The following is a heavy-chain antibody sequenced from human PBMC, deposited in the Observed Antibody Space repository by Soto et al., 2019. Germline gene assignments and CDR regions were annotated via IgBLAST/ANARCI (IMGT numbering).Heavy chain of an antibody. CDR2: AYHNGLT. J-gene: IGHJ4*02. Sequence: KPSETLSLTCAVSGDSVTSNVWWSWVRQPPGKGLEWIGEAYHNGLTDYNPSLKSRVTTSVDTSKNEFSLKLTSLTAADTAIYYCARDAAVPGESDRFDYWGQGTLVTVSS. CDR1: GDSVTSNVW. D-gene: IGHD6-19*01. CDR3: ARDAAVPGESDRFDY. V-gene: IGHV4-4*02.